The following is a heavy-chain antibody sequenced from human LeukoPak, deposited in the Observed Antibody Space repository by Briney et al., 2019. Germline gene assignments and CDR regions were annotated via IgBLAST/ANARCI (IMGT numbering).Heavy chain of an antibody. J-gene: IGHJ4*02. CDR3: ARVAEQKLANYFDN. CDR2: IHYSGST. D-gene: IGHD6-13*01. CDR1: GVSISSYY. V-gene: IGHV4-59*08. Sequence: SETLSLICSVSGVSISSYYWSWIRQPPGKGLEWIAYIHYSGSTNYNPSLKSRLTISIDTSKNQFSLKLTSVTAADTAVYYCARVAEQKLANYFDNWGQGTPVTVSS.